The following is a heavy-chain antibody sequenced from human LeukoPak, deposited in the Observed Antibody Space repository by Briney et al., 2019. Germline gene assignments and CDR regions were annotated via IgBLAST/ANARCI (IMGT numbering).Heavy chain of an antibody. V-gene: IGHV4-39*07. D-gene: IGHD3-16*01. Sequence: SETLSLTCTVSGGSISSSSYYWGWIRQPPGKGLEWIGSIYYSGSTYYNPSLKSRVTISVDTSKNQFSLKLSSVTAADTAVYYCARDLWGDRGSFDYWGQGTLVTVSS. J-gene: IGHJ4*02. CDR3: ARDLWGDRGSFDY. CDR1: GGSISSSSYY. CDR2: IYYSGST.